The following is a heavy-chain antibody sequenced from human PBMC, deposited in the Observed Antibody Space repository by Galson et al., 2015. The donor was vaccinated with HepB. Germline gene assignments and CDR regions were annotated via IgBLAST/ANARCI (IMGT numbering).Heavy chain of an antibody. CDR3: AKDMALGRAVSGDDAFDI. Sequence: SLRLSCAASGFTFSSYAMSWVRQAPGKGLEWVSAISGSGGSTYYADSVKGRFTISRDNSKNTLYLQMNSLRAEDTAVYYCAKDMALGRAVSGDDAFDIWGQGTMVTVSS. CDR2: ISGSGGST. V-gene: IGHV3-23*01. CDR1: GFTFSSYA. J-gene: IGHJ3*02. D-gene: IGHD3-10*01.